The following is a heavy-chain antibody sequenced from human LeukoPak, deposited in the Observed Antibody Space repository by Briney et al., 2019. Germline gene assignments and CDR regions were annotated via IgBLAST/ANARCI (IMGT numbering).Heavy chain of an antibody. CDR2: ISTSGTTM. V-gene: IGHV3-48*01. D-gene: IGHD2-2*01. Sequence: PGKSLRLSCGGSGCTFSVFGMLWVRQARGKGLEWISYISTSGTTMYYTDSVKGRFTISRDNAKNSLYLQMNNLRAEDTAVYYCARAGFCSSTSCYGNDYWGQGTLVTVSS. J-gene: IGHJ4*02. CDR1: GCTFSVFG. CDR3: ARAGFCSSTSCYGNDY.